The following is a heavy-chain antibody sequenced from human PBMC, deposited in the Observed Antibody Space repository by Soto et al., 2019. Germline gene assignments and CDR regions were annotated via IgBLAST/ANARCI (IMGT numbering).Heavy chain of an antibody. D-gene: IGHD3-9*01. CDR1: GFTFSSYG. CDR3: ARDRTRWILTGYYYYYYAMDV. CDR2: IWYDGSNK. V-gene: IGHV3-33*01. Sequence: QVQLVESGGGVVQPGRSLRLSCAASGFTFSSYGMHWVRQAPGKGLEWVAVIWYDGSNKYYADSVKGRFTISRDNSKNTLYLQMNSLRAEDTAVYYCARDRTRWILTGYYYYYYAMDVWGQGTTVTVSS. J-gene: IGHJ6*02.